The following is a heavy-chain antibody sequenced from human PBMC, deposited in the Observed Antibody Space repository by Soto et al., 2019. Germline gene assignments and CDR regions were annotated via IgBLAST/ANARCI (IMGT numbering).Heavy chain of an antibody. CDR3: ARDPGRFLEWLLLDY. V-gene: IGHV3-33*01. J-gene: IGHJ4*02. CDR2: IWYDGSNK. D-gene: IGHD3-3*01. Sequence: GGSLRLSCAASGFTFSSYGMHWVRQAPGKGLEWVAVIWYDGSNKYYADSVKGRFTISRDNSKNTLYLQMNSLRAEDTAVYYCARDPGRFLEWLLLDYWGQGTLVTVSS. CDR1: GFTFSSYG.